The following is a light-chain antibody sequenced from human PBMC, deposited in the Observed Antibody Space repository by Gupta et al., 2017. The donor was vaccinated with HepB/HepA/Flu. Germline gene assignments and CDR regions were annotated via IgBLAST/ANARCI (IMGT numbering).Light chain of an antibody. CDR2: KDI. CDR3: QEWDGSAAV. J-gene: IGLJ1*01. Sequence: SYDLSQPPSVSVSPGQTVSISCSGDKLADKYVSWYQQRPGQSPVLVIFKDIKRPSEIPERFSGSNSGNTATLTISGAQALDEADYFCQEWDGSAAVFGAGTKVTVL. V-gene: IGLV3-1*01. CDR1: KLADKY.